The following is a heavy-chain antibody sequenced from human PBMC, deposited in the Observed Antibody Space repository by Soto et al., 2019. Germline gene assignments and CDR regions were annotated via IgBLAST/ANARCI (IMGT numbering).Heavy chain of an antibody. J-gene: IGHJ4*02. V-gene: IGHV1-3*01. CDR2: INAGNGNT. D-gene: IGHD6-13*01. CDR3: ARAPPQRSSSWYLLWF. CDR1: GYTFTSYA. Sequence: ASVKVSCKASGYTFTSYAMHWVRQAPGQRLEWMGWINAGNGNTKYSQKFQGRVTITRDTSASTAYMELSSLRSEDTAVYYCARAPPQRSSSWYLLWFWGQGTLVTVSS.